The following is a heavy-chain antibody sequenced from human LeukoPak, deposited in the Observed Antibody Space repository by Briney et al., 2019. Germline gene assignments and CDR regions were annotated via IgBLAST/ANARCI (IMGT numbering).Heavy chain of an antibody. CDR1: GGSISSSNCY. V-gene: IGHV4-39*01. CDR3: ARHYYGSGSYYGLTGFDY. CDR2: IYYSGST. J-gene: IGHJ4*02. D-gene: IGHD3-10*01. Sequence: SETLSLTCTVSGGSISSSNCYWGWIRQPPGKGLEWIGNIYYSGSTYYNPSLKSRVTISVDTSKNQFSLKLNSVTAADTAVYYCARHYYGSGSYYGLTGFDYWGQGTLVTVSS.